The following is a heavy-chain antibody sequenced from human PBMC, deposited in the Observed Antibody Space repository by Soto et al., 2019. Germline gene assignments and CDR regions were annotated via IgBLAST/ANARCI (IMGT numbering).Heavy chain of an antibody. V-gene: IGHV3-33*01. J-gene: IGHJ4*02. CDR1: GFTFINYG. CDR2: IWYDGSNK. Sequence: GGSLRLSCAASGFTFINYGMHWVRQAPGKGLEWVAVIWYDGSNKYHADSVKGRFTISRDNSKNTLYLQMNSLRAEDTAVYYCAREGSVGVTSGEPLDYWSQGTLVTVSS. CDR3: AREGSVGVTSGEPLDY. D-gene: IGHD1-26*01.